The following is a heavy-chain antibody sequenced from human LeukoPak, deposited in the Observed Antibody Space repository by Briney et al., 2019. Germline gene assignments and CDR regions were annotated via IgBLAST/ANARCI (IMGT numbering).Heavy chain of an antibody. CDR1: GDSVSSNSAG. CDR2: TYYRSKWYN. Sequence: SQTLSLTCAISGDSVSSNSAGWNWIGQSPSRGLEWLGRTYYRSKWYNEYAVSVKSRITINPDTSKNQFSLQLNSVTPEDTAVYYCAGRNSGNLEIWGQGTMVTVSS. D-gene: IGHD1-26*01. CDR3: AGRNSGNLEI. V-gene: IGHV6-1*01. J-gene: IGHJ3*02.